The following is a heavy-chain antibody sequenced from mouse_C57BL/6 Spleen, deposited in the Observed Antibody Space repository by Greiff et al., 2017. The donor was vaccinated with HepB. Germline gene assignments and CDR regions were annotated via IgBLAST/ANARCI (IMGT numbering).Heavy chain of an antibody. CDR2: IYPGDGDT. CDR3: ARSRYDYDWYFDV. V-gene: IGHV1-82*01. J-gene: IGHJ1*01. Sequence: VQLQQSGPELVKPGASVKISCKASGYAFSSSWMNWVKQRPGKGLEWIGRIYPGDGDTNYNGKFKGKATLTADKSSSTAYMQLSSLTSEDSAVYFCARSRYDYDWYFDVWGPGTTVTVSS. D-gene: IGHD2-4*01. CDR1: GYAFSSSW.